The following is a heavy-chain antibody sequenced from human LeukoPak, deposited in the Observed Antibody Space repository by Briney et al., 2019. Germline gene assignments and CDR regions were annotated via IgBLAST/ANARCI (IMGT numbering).Heavy chain of an antibody. Sequence: GGSLRLPCAASGFTFSSYSMNWVRQAPGKGLEWVSSISSSSSYIYYADSVKGRFTISRDNAKNSLYLQMNSLRAEDTAVYYCAKEGGTVRGGQRGPFFRRSIDYWGQGTLVTVSS. CDR1: GFTFSSYS. J-gene: IGHJ4*02. V-gene: IGHV3-21*01. D-gene: IGHD3-10*01. CDR3: AKEGGTVRGGQRGPFFRRSIDY. CDR2: ISSSSSYI.